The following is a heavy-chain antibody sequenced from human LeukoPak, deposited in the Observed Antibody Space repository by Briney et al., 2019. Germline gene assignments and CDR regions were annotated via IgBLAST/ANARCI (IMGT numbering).Heavy chain of an antibody. CDR3: ARDVSAGGTNWFDP. V-gene: IGHV1-2*02. CDR1: GYTFTGYY. CDR2: INPNSGGP. D-gene: IGHD3-16*01. J-gene: IGHJ5*02. Sequence: ASVKVSCKASGYTFTGYYIHWVRQAPRQGLEWMGWINPNSGGPNYAQKFQGRVTMTRDTSISTAYMEMSRLRSDDTAVYYCARDVSAGGTNWFDPWGQGTLVTVSS.